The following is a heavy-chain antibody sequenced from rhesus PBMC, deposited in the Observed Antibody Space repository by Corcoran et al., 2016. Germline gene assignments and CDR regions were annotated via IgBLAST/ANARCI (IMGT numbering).Heavy chain of an antibody. Sequence: EVQLVQSGAEVKKPGASVKVSGKVSGYTFSELSMHWVRQAPGKGLEWMGGVDPVYGEIIHAEKFQGRVTMTEDTSTDTAYMELSSLRSEDTAVYYCARATTRWYFDIWGPGTPITISS. CDR1: GYTFSELS. V-gene: IGHV1-156*01. D-gene: IGHD1-26*01. J-gene: IGHJ2*01. CDR2: VDPVYGEI. CDR3: ARATTRWYFDI.